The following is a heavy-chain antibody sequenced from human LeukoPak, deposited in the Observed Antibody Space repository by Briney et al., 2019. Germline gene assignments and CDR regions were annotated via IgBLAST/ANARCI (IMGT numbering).Heavy chain of an antibody. CDR3: ARAVAGTPIDY. J-gene: IGHJ4*02. Sequence: PGGSLRLSCAASGFTFSNYEMNWVRQAPGKGLEWVSYISNSGTTIYYTDSVKGRFTISRDNAQNSLYLQMNSPRAEDTAVYYCARAVAGTPIDYWGQGTLVTVSS. V-gene: IGHV3-48*03. CDR1: GFTFSNYE. D-gene: IGHD6-19*01. CDR2: ISNSGTTI.